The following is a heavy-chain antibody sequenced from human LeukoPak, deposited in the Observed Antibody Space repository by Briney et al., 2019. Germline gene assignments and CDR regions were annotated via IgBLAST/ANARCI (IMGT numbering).Heavy chain of an antibody. Sequence: GGSLRLSCAASGFTFSSYSMNWVRQAPGKGLEWVSSISSSSSYIYYADSVKGRFTISRDNSKNTLYLQMNSLRAEDTAVYYCAKALGIDTARFFDYWGQGTLVTVSS. CDR2: ISSSSSYI. J-gene: IGHJ4*02. V-gene: IGHV3-21*04. CDR3: AKALGIDTARFFDY. D-gene: IGHD5-18*01. CDR1: GFTFSSYS.